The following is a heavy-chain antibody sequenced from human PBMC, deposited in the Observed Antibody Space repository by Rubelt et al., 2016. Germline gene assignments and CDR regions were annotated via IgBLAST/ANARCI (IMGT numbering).Heavy chain of an antibody. CDR3: AKPARLDYGINAEYFQH. J-gene: IGHJ1*01. CDR1: GFTFSSYG. V-gene: IGHV3-30*02. CDR2: IRYAGSNK. Sequence: QVQLVESGGGVVQPGGSLRLSCAASGFTFSSYGMHWVRQAPGQGLEWVAFIRYAGSNKYYAYSVKGRLPISRDNSNNTLYLERNSLRAEEPAVYYCAKPARLDYGINAEYFQHWGQGTLVTVSS. D-gene: IGHD4-17*01.